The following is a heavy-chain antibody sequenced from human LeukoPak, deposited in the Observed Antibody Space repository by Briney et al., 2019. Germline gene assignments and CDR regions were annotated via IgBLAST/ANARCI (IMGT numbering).Heavy chain of an antibody. CDR2: INPYNGNT. CDR1: GGTFSSYA. J-gene: IGHJ4*02. CDR3: ARVAAADYFDY. V-gene: IGHV1-18*01. Sequence: ASVKVSCKASGGTFSSYAISWVRQAPGQGLEWMGWINPYNGNTNYAQKLQGRVTMTTDTSTSTAYMELRSLRSDDTAVYYCARVAAADYFDYWGQGTLVTVSS. D-gene: IGHD6-13*01.